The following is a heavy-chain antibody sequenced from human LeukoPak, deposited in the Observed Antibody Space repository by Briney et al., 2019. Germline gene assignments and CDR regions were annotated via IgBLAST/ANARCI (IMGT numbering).Heavy chain of an antibody. CDR1: GASISTYY. CDR2: MYNTGST. CDR3: ATSPPGY. D-gene: IGHD2-2*01. Sequence: SETLSLTCTVSGASISTYYWSWIRQPAGKGLEWIGRMYNTGSTNYNPSLKSRVTMSVDTSKNQLSLRLSSVTAADTAVYYCATSPPGYWGQGTLVTVSS. J-gene: IGHJ4*02. V-gene: IGHV4-4*07.